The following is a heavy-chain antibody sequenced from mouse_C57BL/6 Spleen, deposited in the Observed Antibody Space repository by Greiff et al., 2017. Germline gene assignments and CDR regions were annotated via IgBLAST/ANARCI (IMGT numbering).Heavy chain of an antibody. J-gene: IGHJ2*01. D-gene: IGHD1-1*01. Sequence: EVKVVESGGGLVKPGGSLKLSCAASGFTFSDYYMYWVRQTPEKRLEWVAYISNGGGSTYYPDTVKGRFTISRDNAKNTLYLQMSRLKSEDTAMYYCARGDYYGSSCDYWGQGTTLTVSS. CDR1: GFTFSDYY. V-gene: IGHV5-12*01. CDR2: ISNGGGST. CDR3: ARGDYYGSSCDY.